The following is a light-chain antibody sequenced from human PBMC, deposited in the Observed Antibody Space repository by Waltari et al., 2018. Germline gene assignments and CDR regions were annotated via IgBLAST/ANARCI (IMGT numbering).Light chain of an antibody. V-gene: IGLV2-14*03. CDR3: SSYTATDTYV. CDR2: DFS. CDR1: NRDIGLYDY. J-gene: IGLJ1*01. Sequence: SALTQPASMSGYPGQSITISCTGTNRDIGLYDYVSWYQQHPGKAPKLIISDFSKRPSVVPAPFSGSVSGYTASLTISGLQAEDDADYYCSSYTATDTYVFGSGTTVIIL.